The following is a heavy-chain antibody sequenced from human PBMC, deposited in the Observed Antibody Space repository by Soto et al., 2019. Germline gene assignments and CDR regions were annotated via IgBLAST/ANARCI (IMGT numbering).Heavy chain of an antibody. V-gene: IGHV2-5*02. CDR2: IYWDEDK. CDR1: GFSLNTNGMG. J-gene: IGHJ6*02. CDR3: AGWNYESGLDV. D-gene: IGHD1-7*01. Sequence: QITLKESGPTLVRPTQTLTLTCSFSGFSLNTNGMGVGWIRQPPGKALEWLAFIYWDEDKRYSPSLKTRLTVTTDTSKNEVVLTLTNLDPLDTGTSSCAGWNYESGLDVWGQGTTVTVSS.